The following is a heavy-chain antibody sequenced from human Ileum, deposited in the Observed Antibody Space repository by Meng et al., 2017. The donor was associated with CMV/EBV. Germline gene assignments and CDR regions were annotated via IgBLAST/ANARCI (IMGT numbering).Heavy chain of an antibody. CDR1: GFTFSNAW. V-gene: IGHV3-15*01. CDR2: IKSKTDGGTT. CDR3: TTGYCSRTSCYSYYFDY. D-gene: IGHD2-2*01. J-gene: IGHJ4*02. Sequence: GESLKISCAASGFTFSNAWMSWVRQAPGKGLEWVGRIKSKTDGGTTDYAAPVKGRFTISRDDSKNTLYLQMNSLKTEDTAVYYCTTGYCSRTSCYSYYFDYWGQGTLVTVSS.